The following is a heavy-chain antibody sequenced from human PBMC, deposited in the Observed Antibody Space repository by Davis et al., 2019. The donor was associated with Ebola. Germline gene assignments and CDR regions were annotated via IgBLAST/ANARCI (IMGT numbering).Heavy chain of an antibody. J-gene: IGHJ4*02. V-gene: IGHV3-21*01. Sequence: GGSLRLSCAASGFTVSSNYMSWVRQAPGKGLEWVSSISSSSSYIYYADSVKGRFTISRDNAKNSLYLQMNSLRAEDTAVYYCARTYSSSWNFDYWGQGTLVTVSS. CDR2: ISSSSSYI. D-gene: IGHD6-13*01. CDR3: ARTYSSSWNFDY. CDR1: GFTVSSNY.